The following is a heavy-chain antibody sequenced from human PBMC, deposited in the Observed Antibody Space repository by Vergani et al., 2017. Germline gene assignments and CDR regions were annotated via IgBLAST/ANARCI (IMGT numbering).Heavy chain of an antibody. Sequence: QVQLVESGGGVVQPGRSLRLSCAASGFTFSSYGMHWVRQAPGKGLEWVAVISYDGSNKYYADSAKGRFTISRDNSKNTLYLQMNSLRAEDTAVYYCAKDAGYCSGGSCYYSFYFDYWGQGTLVTVSS. D-gene: IGHD2-15*01. CDR1: GFTFSSYG. J-gene: IGHJ4*02. CDR2: ISYDGSNK. V-gene: IGHV3-30*18. CDR3: AKDAGYCSGGSCYYSFYFDY.